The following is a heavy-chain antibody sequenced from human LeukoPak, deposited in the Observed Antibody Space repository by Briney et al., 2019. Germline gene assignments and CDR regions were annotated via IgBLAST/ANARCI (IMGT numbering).Heavy chain of an antibody. CDR1: GYTFTGYY. J-gene: IGHJ4*02. CDR2: INPNSSGT. D-gene: IGHD2-2*01. V-gene: IGHV1-2*02. CDR3: ARVVVVPAARYDY. Sequence: ASVKVSCKASGYTFTGYYMHWVRQAPGQGLEWMGWINPNSSGTNYAQKFQGRVTMTRDTSISTAYMELSRLRSDDTAVYYCARVVVVPAARYDYWGQGTLVTVSS.